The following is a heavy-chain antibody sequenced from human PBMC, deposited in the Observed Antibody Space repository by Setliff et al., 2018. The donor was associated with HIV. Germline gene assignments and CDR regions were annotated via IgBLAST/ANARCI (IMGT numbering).Heavy chain of an antibody. Sequence: GASVKVSCKASGYSFNNYGVAWMRQVPGQGLEWMAYITIYNGYTHYAEKYQERVTMTTDTSTSTVYMELRRLRSDDTAIYYCARDTTMPDAFDIWGQGTMVTVSS. J-gene: IGHJ3*02. CDR2: ITIYNGYT. V-gene: IGHV1-18*01. CDR3: ARDTTMPDAFDI. CDR1: GYSFNNYG. D-gene: IGHD2-2*01.